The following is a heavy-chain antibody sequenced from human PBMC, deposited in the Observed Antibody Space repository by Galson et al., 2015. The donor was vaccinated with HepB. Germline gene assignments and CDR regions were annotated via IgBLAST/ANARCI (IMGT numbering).Heavy chain of an antibody. D-gene: IGHD7-27*01. CDR3: ASKLRMASAPTSFAY. CDR1: GYTFTGYY. J-gene: IGHJ4*02. V-gene: IGHV1-2*02. Sequence: SVKVSCKASGYTFTGYYIHWVRQAPGQGLEWMGWINPNSGGTNYAQKFQGRVTMTRDTSISTAYMELSRLRSDDTAVYYCASKLRMASAPTSFAYWGQGTLVTVPS. CDR2: INPNSGGT.